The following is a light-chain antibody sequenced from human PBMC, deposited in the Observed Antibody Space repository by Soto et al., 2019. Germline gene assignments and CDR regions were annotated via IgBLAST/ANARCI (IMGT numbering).Light chain of an antibody. CDR1: RSDVGTYDL. CDR2: EAT. Sequence: QSALTQPASVSGSPGQSITISCTGTRSDVGTYDLVSWYQQHPDKVPKLIIYEATKRPSGVSIRFSGSKSGNTASLTISGLQAEDEPQYYCCLHGGGRTLVFGGGTKLTVL. J-gene: IGLJ3*02. CDR3: CLHGGGRTLV. V-gene: IGLV2-23*01.